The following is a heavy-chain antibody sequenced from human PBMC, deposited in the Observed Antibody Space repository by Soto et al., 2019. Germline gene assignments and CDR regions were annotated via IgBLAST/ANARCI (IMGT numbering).Heavy chain of an antibody. CDR3: AREDYDSSGYSATFDD. Sequence: PGGSLRLSCAASGFTSSSYSMNWVRQAPGKGLEWVSYISSSSSTIYYADSVKGRFTISRDNAKNSLYLQMNSLRAEDTAVYYCAREDYDSSGYSATFDDWGQGTPVTVDS. D-gene: IGHD3-22*01. J-gene: IGHJ4*02. CDR2: ISSSSSTI. V-gene: IGHV3-48*01. CDR1: GFTSSSYS.